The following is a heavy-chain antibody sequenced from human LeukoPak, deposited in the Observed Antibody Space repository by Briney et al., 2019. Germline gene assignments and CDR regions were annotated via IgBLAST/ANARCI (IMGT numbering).Heavy chain of an antibody. D-gene: IGHD6-6*01. CDR3: AKDSSSSSLPGYAFDI. V-gene: IGHV3-30*18. Sequence: GGSLRLSCAASGFTFANYAMTWARQAPGKGLEWVAVISYDGSNKYYADSVKGRFTISRDNSKNTLYLQMNSLRAEDTAVYYCAKDSSSSSLPGYAFDIWGQGTMVTVSS. CDR1: GFTFANYA. J-gene: IGHJ3*02. CDR2: ISYDGSNK.